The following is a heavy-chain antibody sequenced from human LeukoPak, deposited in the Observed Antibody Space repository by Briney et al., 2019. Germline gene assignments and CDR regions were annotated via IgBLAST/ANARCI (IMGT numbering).Heavy chain of an antibody. Sequence: SETLSLTCTVSGDSISSSKKYWGWVRQPPGKGLEWIGSIYYSGSTYYNPSLKSRVTISVDTSKNQFSLKLSSVTAADTAVYYCASVLLRYFDWLLSLDASDIWGQGTMVTVSS. V-gene: IGHV4-39*07. CDR1: GDSISSSKKY. J-gene: IGHJ3*02. CDR3: ASVLLRYFDWLLSLDASDI. CDR2: IYYSGST. D-gene: IGHD3-9*01.